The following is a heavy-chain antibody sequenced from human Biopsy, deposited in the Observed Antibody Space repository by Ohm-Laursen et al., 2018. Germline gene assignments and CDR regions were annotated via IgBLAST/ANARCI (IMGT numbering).Heavy chain of an antibody. CDR3: AKARTLDTAIDFDY. D-gene: IGHD5-18*01. CDR2: FYSSGSS. J-gene: IGHJ4*02. Sequence: SDTLSLTCIVSGDSISNSYWTWIRQPAGKGLEWTGRFYSSGSSSYNPSLKSRVTMSIDASMNQFSLKLTSVTAAGTAVYYCAKARTLDTAIDFDYWGQGTLVTVSS. V-gene: IGHV4-4*07. CDR1: GDSISNSY.